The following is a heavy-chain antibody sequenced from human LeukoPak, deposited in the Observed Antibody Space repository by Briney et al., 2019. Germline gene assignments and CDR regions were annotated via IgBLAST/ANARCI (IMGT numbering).Heavy chain of an antibody. CDR3: ARSFYYDFWSGYTFDY. Sequence: SVKVSCKASGGTFSSYAISWVRQAPGQGLEWMGGIIPIFGTANYAQKFQGRVTITADESTSTAYMELSSLRSEDTAVYYCARSFYYDFWSGYTFDYWGQGTLVTVSP. J-gene: IGHJ4*02. CDR1: GGTFSSYA. V-gene: IGHV1-69*01. D-gene: IGHD3-3*01. CDR2: IIPIFGTA.